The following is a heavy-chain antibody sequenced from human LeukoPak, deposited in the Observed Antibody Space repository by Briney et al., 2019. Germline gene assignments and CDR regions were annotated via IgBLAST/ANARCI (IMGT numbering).Heavy chain of an antibody. CDR1: GYTFIGHY. J-gene: IGHJ4*02. Sequence: ASVKVSCKASGYTFIGHYMHWVRQAPGQGLEWMGWINPNSGGTNYAQKFQGRVTLTRDTSISTAYMELSRLRSDDTAVYYCARGAMAAAGSYWGQGTLVIVSS. V-gene: IGHV1-2*02. CDR3: ARGAMAAAGSY. D-gene: IGHD6-13*01. CDR2: INPNSGGT.